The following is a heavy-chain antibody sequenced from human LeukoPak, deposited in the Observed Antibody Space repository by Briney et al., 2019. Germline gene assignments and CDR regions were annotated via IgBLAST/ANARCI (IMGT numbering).Heavy chain of an antibody. V-gene: IGHV3-9*01. CDR1: GFTFDDYA. J-gene: IGHJ4*02. CDR2: ISWNSGSI. D-gene: IGHD3-3*01. CDR3: ATRRSITIFEFLY. Sequence: GGSLRLSCAASGFTFDDYAMHWVRQAPGKGLEWVSGISWNSGSIGYADSVKGRFTISRDNSKNTLYLQMNSLRAEDTAVYYCATRRSITIFEFLYWGQGTLVTVSS.